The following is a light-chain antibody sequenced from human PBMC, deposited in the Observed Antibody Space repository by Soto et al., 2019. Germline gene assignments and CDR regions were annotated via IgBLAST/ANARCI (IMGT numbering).Light chain of an antibody. CDR1: QSISNY. CDR3: QQTYSTPIFT. Sequence: DIPMTQSPSSLSASVGDRVTITCRASQSISNYLNWYQHKVGKAPKLLISAASTLQSGVPSRFSGSGSGPDFTLTIRSLQPEDFATYFCQQTYSTPIFTFGPGTKVDI. J-gene: IGKJ3*01. CDR2: AAS. V-gene: IGKV1-39*01.